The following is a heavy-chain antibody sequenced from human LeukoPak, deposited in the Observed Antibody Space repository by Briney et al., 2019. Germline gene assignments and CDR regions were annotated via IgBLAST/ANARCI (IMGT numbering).Heavy chain of an antibody. CDR1: GFTFSTYA. CDR2: IRGSGGST. CDR3: AKDLGGYQNY. D-gene: IGHD5-12*01. V-gene: IGHV3-23*01. J-gene: IGHJ4*02. Sequence: PGGSLRLSCAASGFTFSTYAMTWVRQAPGQRLEWVSSIRGSGGSTFYADSVKGRFTISRDNTRNTLYLQMNSLRAEDTAVYYCAKDLGGYQNYWGQGTLVTVSS.